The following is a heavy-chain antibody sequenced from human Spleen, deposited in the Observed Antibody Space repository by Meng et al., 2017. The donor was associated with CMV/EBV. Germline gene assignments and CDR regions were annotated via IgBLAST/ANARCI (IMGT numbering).Heavy chain of an antibody. Sequence: KVSCKASGGTFSSYGISWARQAPGQGLEWKGGIISMFGLVNYTQKFQGRVTITADESTSTAYMELSSLRAEDTAIYYCAGDRAGWLDPWGQGTLVRLL. CDR2: IISMFGLV. V-gene: IGHV1-69*01. CDR1: GGTFSSYG. J-gene: IGHJ5*02. CDR3: AGDRAGWLDP.